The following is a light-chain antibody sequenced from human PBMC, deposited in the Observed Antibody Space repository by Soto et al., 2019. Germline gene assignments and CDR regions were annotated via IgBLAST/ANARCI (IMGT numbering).Light chain of an antibody. CDR2: EVS. CDR1: SSDVGDYNY. J-gene: IGLJ3*02. Sequence: QPVLTQPPSASGSPGQSVTISCTGTSSDVGDYNYVSWYQQHPGKAPKLMIYEVSKRPSGVPDRFSGSKSGNTASLTVSGLQAEDEADYYCSSYAGSNNWVFGGGTKLTAL. V-gene: IGLV2-8*01. CDR3: SSYAGSNNWV.